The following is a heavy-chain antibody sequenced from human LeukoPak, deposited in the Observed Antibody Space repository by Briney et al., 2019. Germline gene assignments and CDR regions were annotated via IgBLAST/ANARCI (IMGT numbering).Heavy chain of an antibody. CDR2: IYYRGST. CDR3: ARFQQRGYSGYVLDY. CDR1: GGSVNSGSYY. Sequence: SETLSLTCTVSGGSVNSGSYYWSWIRQPPGKGLEWIGYIYYRGSTNYNPSLKSRVTISVDTSKNQFSLKLSSVTAADTAVYYCARFQQRGYSGYVLDYWGQGTLVTVSS. D-gene: IGHD5-12*01. V-gene: IGHV4-61*01. J-gene: IGHJ4*02.